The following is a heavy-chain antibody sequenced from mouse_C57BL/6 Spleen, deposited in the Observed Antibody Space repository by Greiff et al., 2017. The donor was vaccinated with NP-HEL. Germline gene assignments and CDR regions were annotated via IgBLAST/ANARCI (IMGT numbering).Heavy chain of an antibody. CDR3: ARGYSNYAAY. D-gene: IGHD2-5*01. CDR1: GYTFTSYW. Sequence: VQLQQPGAELVMPGASVKLSCKASGYTFTSYWMHWVKQRPGQGLEWIGEIDPSDSYTNYNQKFKGKSTLTVDKSSSTAYMQLSSLTSEDSAVYYCARGYSNYAAYWGQGTLVTVSA. J-gene: IGHJ3*01. CDR2: IDPSDSYT. V-gene: IGHV1-69*01.